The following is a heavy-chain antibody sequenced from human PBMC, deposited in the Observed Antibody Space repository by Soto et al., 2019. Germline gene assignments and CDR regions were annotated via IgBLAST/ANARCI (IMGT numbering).Heavy chain of an antibody. J-gene: IGHJ6*02. CDR2: IWYDGSIK. D-gene: IGHD6-6*01. CDR3: ARALLAPRNYYYYGMDV. CDR1: GFTFSTYG. Sequence: GGSLRLSCEASGFTFSTYGMHWVRQAPGKGLEWVAVIWYDGSIKHYAESVKGRFTISRDDSKNTLYLQMSSLGADDTAVYYCARALLAPRNYYYYGMDVWGQGTTVTVSS. V-gene: IGHV3-33*01.